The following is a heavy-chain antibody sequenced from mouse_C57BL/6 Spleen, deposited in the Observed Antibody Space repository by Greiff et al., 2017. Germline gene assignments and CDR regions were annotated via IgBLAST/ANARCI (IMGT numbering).Heavy chain of an antibody. Sequence: QVQLQQPGAELVKPGASVKVSCKASGYTFTSYWMNWVKQRPGQGLEWIGRIHPSDSDTNYNQKFKGKATLTVHKSSSTAYMQLSSLTSEDSAVYYWALIYDGYYRYFDYWGQGTTLTVSS. CDR3: ALIYDGYYRYFDY. J-gene: IGHJ2*01. CDR2: IHPSDSDT. D-gene: IGHD2-3*01. CDR1: GYTFTSYW. V-gene: IGHV1-74*01.